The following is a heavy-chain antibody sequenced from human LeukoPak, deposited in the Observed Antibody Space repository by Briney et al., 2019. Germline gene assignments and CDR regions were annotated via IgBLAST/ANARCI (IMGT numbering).Heavy chain of an antibody. CDR1: GFTFSRYS. J-gene: IGHJ4*02. V-gene: IGHV3-21*01. D-gene: IGHD3-10*01. CDR2: IYFTGNYI. CDR3: AREFNTVGNFDY. Sequence: GGSLRLSCVTSGFTFSRYSMRWVRQAPEKGLEWVSSIYFTGNYISYADSVKGRFTISRDNAKNSLYLQMNSLRAEDTAVYYCAREFNTVGNFDYWGQGTLVTVSS.